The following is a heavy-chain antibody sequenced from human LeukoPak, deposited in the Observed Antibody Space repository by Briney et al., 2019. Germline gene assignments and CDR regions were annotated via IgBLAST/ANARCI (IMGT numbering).Heavy chain of an antibody. V-gene: IGHV1-2*02. CDR3: ARGRGYRGSYYFDY. Sequence: ASVKVSCKASGYTFTGYYMHWVRQAPGQGLEWMGWMNPNSGGTNYAQKFQGRVTMTRDTSISTAYMELSRLRSDDTAVYYCARGRGYRGSYYFDYWGQGTLVTVSS. CDR1: GYTFTGYY. CDR2: MNPNSGGT. D-gene: IGHD1-26*01. J-gene: IGHJ4*02.